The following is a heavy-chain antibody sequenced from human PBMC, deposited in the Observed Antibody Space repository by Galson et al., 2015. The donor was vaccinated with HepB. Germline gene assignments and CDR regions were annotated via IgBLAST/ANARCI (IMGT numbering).Heavy chain of an antibody. J-gene: IGHJ4*02. CDR3: AKLSGKYQLLSDY. CDR2: ISYDGSNK. CDR1: GFTFSSYG. Sequence: SLRLSCAASGFTFSSYGMHWVRQAPGKGLEWVAVISYDGSNKYYADSVKGRFTISRDNSKNTLYLQMNSLRAEDTAVYYCAKLSGKYQLLSDYWGQGTLVTVSS. D-gene: IGHD2-2*01. V-gene: IGHV3-30*18.